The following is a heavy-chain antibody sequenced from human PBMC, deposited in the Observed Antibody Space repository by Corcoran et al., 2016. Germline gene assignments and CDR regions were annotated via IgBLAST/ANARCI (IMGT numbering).Heavy chain of an antibody. Sequence: QVQLVQSGAEVKKPGASVTVSCTASGYTFTSYGISWVRQAPGQGLEWMGWISAYNGNTNYAQKLQSRVTMTTDTSTSTAYMGLRSLRSDDTAVYYCARVFNSNYVGSNWFDPWGQGTLVTVSS. J-gene: IGHJ5*02. D-gene: IGHD4-4*01. V-gene: IGHV1-18*01. CDR1: GYTFTSYG. CDR2: ISAYNGNT. CDR3: ARVFNSNYVGSNWFDP.